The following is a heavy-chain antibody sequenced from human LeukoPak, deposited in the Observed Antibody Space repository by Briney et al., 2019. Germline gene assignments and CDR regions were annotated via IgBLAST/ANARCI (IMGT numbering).Heavy chain of an antibody. Sequence: PSETLSLTCAVYGGSFSGYYWSWIRQPPGKGLEWIGEINHSGSTNYNPPLKSRVTISVDTSKNQFSLKLSSVTAADTAVYYCARARRIQLWSRGGFDYWGQGTLVTVSS. CDR1: GGSFSGYY. J-gene: IGHJ4*02. CDR3: ARARRIQLWSRGGFDY. D-gene: IGHD5-18*01. V-gene: IGHV4-34*01. CDR2: INHSGST.